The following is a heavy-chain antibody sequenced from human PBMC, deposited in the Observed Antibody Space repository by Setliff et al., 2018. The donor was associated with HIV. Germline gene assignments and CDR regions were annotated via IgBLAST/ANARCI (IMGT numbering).Heavy chain of an antibody. CDR1: GFTFNYHA. Sequence: PGGSLRLSCAASGFTFNYHAMTWVRLAPGKGLEWVSGISGSGDSTFYAHSVKGRFTISRDNSRDTLYLEMNNLRAEDTALYYCAKDYTPTFWEYNWFDVRGQGTQVTVSS. J-gene: IGHJ5*02. V-gene: IGHV3-23*01. CDR3: AKDYTPTFWEYNWFDV. D-gene: IGHD3-16*01. CDR2: ISGSGDST.